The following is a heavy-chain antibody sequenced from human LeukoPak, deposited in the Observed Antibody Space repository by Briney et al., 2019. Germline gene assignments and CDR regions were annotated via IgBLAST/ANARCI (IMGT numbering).Heavy chain of an antibody. CDR3: ARDHYYYYMDV. J-gene: IGHJ6*03. Sequence: KPSETLSLTCNVSGASISNSTYYWGWIRQPPGKGLEWIGSIYYSGSTYCKPSLKSRLTISVDTSKNQFSLNLSSVTAADTAVYYCARDHYYYYMDVWGKGTTVTVSS. V-gene: IGHV4-39*07. CDR2: IYYSGST. CDR1: GASISNSTYY.